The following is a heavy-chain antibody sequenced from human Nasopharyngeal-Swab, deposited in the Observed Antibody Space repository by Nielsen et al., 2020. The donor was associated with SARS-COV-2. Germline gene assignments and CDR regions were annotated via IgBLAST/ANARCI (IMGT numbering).Heavy chain of an antibody. CDR1: GGSFSGYY. D-gene: IGHD3-10*01. CDR2: INHSGST. V-gene: IGHV4-34*01. Sequence: SETLSLTCAVYGGSFSGYYWSWIRQPPGKGLEWIGEINHSGSTNYNPSLKSRVTISVDTSKNQFSLKLSPVTAADTAVYYCARGQRLWFGETGMDVWGQGTTVTVSS. CDR3: ARGQRLWFGETGMDV. J-gene: IGHJ6*02.